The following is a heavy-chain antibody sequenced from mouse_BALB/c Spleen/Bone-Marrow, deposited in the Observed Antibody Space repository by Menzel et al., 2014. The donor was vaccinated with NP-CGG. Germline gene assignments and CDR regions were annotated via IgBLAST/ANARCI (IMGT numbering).Heavy chain of an antibody. Sequence: VQLVESRAELGMPGASVKMSCKASGYTFTDNWIYWVKQRPGQGLEWIGAIDTSDSYTNYNQKFMGKASLTVDASSSTAYVQVSSLTSDDSAVYYCARGGHDFSLDYWGQGTSVTVSS. V-gene: IGHV1-69*01. CDR2: IDTSDSYT. J-gene: IGHJ4*01. CDR3: ARGGHDFSLDY. D-gene: IGHD2-4*01. CDR1: GYTFTDNW.